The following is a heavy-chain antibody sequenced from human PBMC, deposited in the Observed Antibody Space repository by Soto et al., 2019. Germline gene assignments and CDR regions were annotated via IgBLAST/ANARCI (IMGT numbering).Heavy chain of an antibody. J-gene: IGHJ6*02. CDR2: ISGSGERT. D-gene: IGHD3-3*01. CDR1: GFTFRSYA. Sequence: EVQLLESGGGLVQPGGSLRLSCAASGFTFRSYAMTWVRQAPGKGLEWVSGISGSGERTYYADSVKGRFTISRDNSKNTVYLPMNSLRAEDTALYYCAKDRSGSVSYGLDVWGQGTTVTVSS. V-gene: IGHV3-23*01. CDR3: AKDRSGSVSYGLDV.